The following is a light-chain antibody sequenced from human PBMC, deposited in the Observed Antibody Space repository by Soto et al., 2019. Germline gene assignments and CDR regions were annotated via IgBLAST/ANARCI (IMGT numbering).Light chain of an antibody. CDR1: SSDVGGYNY. CDR2: EVS. V-gene: IGLV2-8*01. J-gene: IGLJ2*01. Sequence: QSALTQPPSASGSPGQSVTISCTGTSSDVGGYNYVSWYQQHPGKAPTLMIYEVSKRPSGVPDRFSGSKSSNTASLTVSGLQAEDEADYNCSSYAGSNNLVFGGGTKLTVL. CDR3: SSYAGSNNLV.